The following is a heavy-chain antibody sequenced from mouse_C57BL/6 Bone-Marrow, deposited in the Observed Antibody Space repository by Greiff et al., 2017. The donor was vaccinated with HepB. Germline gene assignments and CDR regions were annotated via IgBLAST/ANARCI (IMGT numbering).Heavy chain of an antibody. Sequence: EVQGVESGGGLVKPGGSLKLSCAASGFTFSSYAMSWVRQTPEKRLEWVATISDGGSYTYYPDNVKGRFTISRDNAKNNLYLQMSHLKSEDTAMYYCARDRPVTTVVATDYAMDYWGQGTSVTVSS. CDR2: ISDGGSYT. CDR1: GFTFSSYA. D-gene: IGHD1-1*01. J-gene: IGHJ4*01. V-gene: IGHV5-4*01. CDR3: ARDRPVTTVVATDYAMDY.